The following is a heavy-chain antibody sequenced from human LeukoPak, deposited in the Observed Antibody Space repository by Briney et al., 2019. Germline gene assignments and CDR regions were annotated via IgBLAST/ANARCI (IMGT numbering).Heavy chain of an antibody. CDR2: IYYSGST. Sequence: SETLSLTCTVSGGSISSGDYYWSWIRQPPGKGLEWIGYIYYSGSTYYNPSLKSRVTISVDTSKNQFSLKLSSVTAADTAVYYCASVYPEYSYGPYYFDYWGQGTLVTVSS. J-gene: IGHJ4*02. CDR1: GGSISSGDYY. V-gene: IGHV4-30-4*01. CDR3: ASVYPEYSYGPYYFDY. D-gene: IGHD5-18*01.